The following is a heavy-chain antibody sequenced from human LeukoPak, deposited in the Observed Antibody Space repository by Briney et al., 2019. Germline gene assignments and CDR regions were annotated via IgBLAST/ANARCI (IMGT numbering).Heavy chain of an antibody. D-gene: IGHD2-21*01. J-gene: IGHJ4*02. V-gene: IGHV4-61*02. CDR2: IFASGST. Sequence: SETLSLTCTVSGGSISSGRYYWSWIRQPAGKGLEWIGRIFASGSTNYNPSLRSRFTVSVDTSKNQFSLKLSSVTAADTAMYYCTGAAGVVAIYAYWGQGTLVTVSS. CDR1: GGSISSGRYY. CDR3: TGAAGVVAIYAY.